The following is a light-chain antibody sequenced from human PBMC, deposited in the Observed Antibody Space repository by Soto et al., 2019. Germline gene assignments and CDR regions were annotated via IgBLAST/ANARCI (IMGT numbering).Light chain of an antibody. CDR2: DAS. CDR3: QQYNSYRTWT. CDR1: QSISSW. J-gene: IGKJ1*01. V-gene: IGKV1-5*01. Sequence: DIQMTQSPSTLSASVGDRVTITCRASQSISSWLAWYQQKPGKAPKLLIYDASSLESGVPSRFSGSGSGTEFTLTISSLQPADFATYYCQQYNSYRTWTFGQGTKVEIK.